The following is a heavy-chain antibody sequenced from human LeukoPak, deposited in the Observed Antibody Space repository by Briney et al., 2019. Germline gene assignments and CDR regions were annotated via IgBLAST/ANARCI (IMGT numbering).Heavy chain of an antibody. V-gene: IGHV1-69*04. J-gene: IGHJ4*02. D-gene: IGHD3-22*01. CDR3: ARTLMNYYDSSGYYCDY. CDR1: GGTFSSYA. Sequence: GASVKVSCKASGGTFSSYAISWVRQAPGQGLEWMGRIIPILGIANYAQKFQGRVTITADKSTSTAYMELSSLRSEDTAVYYCARTLMNYYDSSGYYCDYWGQGTLVTVSS. CDR2: IIPILGIA.